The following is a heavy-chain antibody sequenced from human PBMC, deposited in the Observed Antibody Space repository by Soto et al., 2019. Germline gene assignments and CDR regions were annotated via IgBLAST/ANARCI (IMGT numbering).Heavy chain of an antibody. CDR3: ARVYDYIWGSYRYPFDY. D-gene: IGHD3-16*02. CDR1: GYTFTGYG. CDR2: IIAYNGNT. J-gene: IGHJ4*02. Sequence: QVQLVQSGAEVKKPGASVKVSCKASGYTFTGYGISWVRQAPGKGLEWMGWIIAYNGNTNYALKHQGRVTITTGTSTSTANMELRSLRSDDTAVYYCARVYDYIWGSYRYPFDYWGQGTLVTVSS. V-gene: IGHV1-18*01.